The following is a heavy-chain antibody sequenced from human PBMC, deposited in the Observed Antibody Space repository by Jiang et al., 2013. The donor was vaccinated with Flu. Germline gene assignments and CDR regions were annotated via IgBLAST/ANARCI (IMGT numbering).Heavy chain of an antibody. CDR2: ISGSGGST. CDR3: AAQYYYDSSGTYYFDY. Sequence: AASGFTFSSYAMSWVRQAPGKGLEWVSAISGSGGSTYYADSVKGRFTISRDNSKNTLYLQMSSLRSEDTAVYYCAAQYYYDSSGTYYFDYWGQGTLVTVSS. V-gene: IGHV3-23*01. J-gene: IGHJ4*02. D-gene: IGHD3-22*01. CDR1: GFTFSSYA.